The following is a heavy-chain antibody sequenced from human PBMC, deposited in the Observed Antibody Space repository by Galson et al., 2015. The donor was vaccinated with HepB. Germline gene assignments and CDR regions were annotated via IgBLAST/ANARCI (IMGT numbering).Heavy chain of an antibody. CDR3: ARDYPRYGPNWFDP. D-gene: IGHD4-17*01. V-gene: IGHV3-7*01. CDR2: IKQDGSEK. Sequence: SLRLSCAASGFTFSSYWMSWVRQAPGKGLEWVANIKQDGSEKYYVDSVKGRFTISRDNAKNSLNLQMNSLRAEDTAVYYCARDYPRYGPNWFDPWGQGTLVTVSS. CDR1: GFTFSSYW. J-gene: IGHJ5*02.